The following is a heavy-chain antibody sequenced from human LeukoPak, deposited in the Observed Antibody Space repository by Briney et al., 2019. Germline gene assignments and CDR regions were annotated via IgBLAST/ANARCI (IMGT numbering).Heavy chain of an antibody. CDR1: GYTFTGYY. V-gene: IGHV1-2*02. D-gene: IGHD5-12*01. CDR2: INPNSGGT. J-gene: IGHJ4*02. CDR3: ARSRYSGYDRALDY. Sequence: ASVKVSCKASGYTFTGYYMHWVRQAPGQGLEWMGWINPNSGGTNYAQRFQGRVTMTRDTSISTAYMELSRLRSDDTAVYYCARSRYSGYDRALDYWGQGTLVTVSS.